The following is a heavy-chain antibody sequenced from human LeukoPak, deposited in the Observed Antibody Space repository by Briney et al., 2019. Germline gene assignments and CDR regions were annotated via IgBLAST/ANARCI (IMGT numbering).Heavy chain of an antibody. CDR3: AKDGGPLAVRAEFDY. CDR2: ISSSGSTI. D-gene: IGHD6-19*01. CDR1: GFTFSSYE. Sequence: HPGGSLRLSCAASGFTFSSYEMNWVRQAPGKGLEWVSYISSSGSTIYYADSVKGRFTISRDNAKNSLYLQMNSLRAEDTAVYYCAKDGGPLAVRAEFDYWGQGTLVTVSS. V-gene: IGHV3-48*03. J-gene: IGHJ4*02.